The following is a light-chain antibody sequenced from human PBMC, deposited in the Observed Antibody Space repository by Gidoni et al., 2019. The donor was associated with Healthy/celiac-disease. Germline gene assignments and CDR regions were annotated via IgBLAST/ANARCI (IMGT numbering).Light chain of an antibody. CDR3: MQAKQFPWT. V-gene: IGKV2-24*01. CDR1: QSLVHSDGNTD. J-gene: IGKJ1*01. Sequence: DIVMSQTPLSSPVTLGQPATISCRSSQSLVHSDGNTDLSWLQQRPGQPPTLLIDEISNRFCGVPDRFSGSGAGTDFTLKISRVEAEDVGVYYCMQAKQFPWTFGQGTKVEIK. CDR2: EIS.